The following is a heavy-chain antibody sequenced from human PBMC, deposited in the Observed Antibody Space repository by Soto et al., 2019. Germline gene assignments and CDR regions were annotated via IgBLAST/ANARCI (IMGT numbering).Heavy chain of an antibody. CDR3: ATVGYYYDSSGYYPVGGFDI. D-gene: IGHD3-22*01. V-gene: IGHV1-24*01. CDR2: FDPEDGET. J-gene: IGHJ3*02. CDR1: GYTLTELS. Sequence: GASVKVSCKVSGYTLTELSMHWVRQAPGKGLEWMGGFDPEDGETIYAQKFQGRVTMTEDTSTDTAYMELSSLRSEDTAVYYCATVGYYYDSSGYYPVGGFDIWGQGTMVTVSS.